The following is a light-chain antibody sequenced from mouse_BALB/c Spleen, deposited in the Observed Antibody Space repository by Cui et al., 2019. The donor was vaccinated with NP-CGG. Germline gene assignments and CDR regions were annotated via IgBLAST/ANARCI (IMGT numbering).Light chain of an antibody. Sequence: HAVVTQESAPTTSPGETVTLTCRSSTGSVTINNYANWVQEKPDHLFTGLIGGTNNRVPGVPARFSGSLIGDKAALTITGAQTEDEAIYFCALWYTNHWVFGGGTKLTVL. CDR1: TGSVTINNY. V-gene: IGLV1*01. CDR2: GTN. CDR3: ALWYTNHWV. J-gene: IGLJ1*01.